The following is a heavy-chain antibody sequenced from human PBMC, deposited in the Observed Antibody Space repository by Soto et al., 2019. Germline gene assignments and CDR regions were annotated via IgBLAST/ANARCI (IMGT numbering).Heavy chain of an antibody. Sequence: ASVKVSCTASGYTFRDSDINWLRQAAGQGPEWMGWMNAKSGDTFSAQRLQGKFNMTWDTSLSTAYMEVGSLTSDDAAIYYCARGNPVNYAGSDVWGQTTPDTLSS. CDR3: ARGNPVNYAGSDV. J-gene: IGHJ6*02. CDR1: GYTFRDSD. D-gene: IGHD3-16*01. V-gene: IGHV1-8*01. CDR2: MNAKSGDT.